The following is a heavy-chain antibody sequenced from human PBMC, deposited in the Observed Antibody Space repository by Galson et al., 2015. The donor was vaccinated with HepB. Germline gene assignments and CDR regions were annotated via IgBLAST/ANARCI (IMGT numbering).Heavy chain of an antibody. Sequence: SVKVSCKASGGTFSSYAISWVRQAPGQGLEWMGGIIPIFGTANYAQKFQGRVTITADESTSTAYMELSSLRSEDTAVYYCARVSSSFRHAYYYYYMDVWGKGTTVTVSS. CDR3: ARVSSSFRHAYYYYYMDV. CDR1: GGTFSSYA. CDR2: IIPIFGTA. D-gene: IGHD6-6*01. V-gene: IGHV1-69*13. J-gene: IGHJ6*03.